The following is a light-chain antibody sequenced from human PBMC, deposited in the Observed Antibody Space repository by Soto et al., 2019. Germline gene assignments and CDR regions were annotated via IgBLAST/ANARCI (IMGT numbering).Light chain of an antibody. J-gene: IGLJ1*01. V-gene: IGLV2-14*01. CDR2: AVS. Sequence: QSALTQPASVSGSPGQSITISCTGTSSDVGHYNYVSWYQQYPGKAPKLMISAVSNRPSGVSNRFSGSKSGNTASLTISGLQAEDEADYYCSSFTSSTTYVFGTGTKVTVL. CDR1: SSDVGHYNY. CDR3: SSFTSSTTYV.